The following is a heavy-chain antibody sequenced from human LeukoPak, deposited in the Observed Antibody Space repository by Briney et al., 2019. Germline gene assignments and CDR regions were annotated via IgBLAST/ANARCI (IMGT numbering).Heavy chain of an antibody. D-gene: IGHD3-22*01. V-gene: IGHV5-51*01. J-gene: IGHJ4*02. Sequence: PGESLKISFKGSGYSFTSYWIGWVRQMPGKGLGWSGIIYPGDSDTRYSPSFQGQVTISANKSISTAYLQWSSLKASDTAMFYCARHHYYDSSGYADYWGQGNLVTVSS. CDR2: IYPGDSDT. CDR3: ARHHYYDSSGYADY. CDR1: GYSFTSYW.